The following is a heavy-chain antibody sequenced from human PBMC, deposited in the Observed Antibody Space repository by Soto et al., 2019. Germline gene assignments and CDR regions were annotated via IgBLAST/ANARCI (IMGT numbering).Heavy chain of an antibody. J-gene: IGHJ5*02. V-gene: IGHV1-8*01. Sequence: QVQLVQSGAEVKKPGASVKVSCKTSGYTFTSHDINWVRQAAGQGLEWMGWMGPNSGNTGYAQKFQGRVTLTSNTSISTAYMEFSSLRSEDTAVYYCVRGISDGFGEVAWGQGTLVTVSS. CDR3: VRGISDGFGEVA. CDR2: MGPNSGNT. D-gene: IGHD3-10*01. CDR1: GYTFTSHD.